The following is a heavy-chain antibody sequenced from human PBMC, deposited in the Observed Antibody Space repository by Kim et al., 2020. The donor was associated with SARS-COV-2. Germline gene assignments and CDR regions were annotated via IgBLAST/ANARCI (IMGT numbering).Heavy chain of an antibody. Sequence: KYYGGSVRGRFTISRDNSKNTLYVQMKNLRAEDTAVYYCARDQRGNSFDSWGRGTLVTVSS. CDR3: ARDQRGNSFDS. CDR2: K. V-gene: IGHV3-33*01. J-gene: IGHJ5*01. D-gene: IGHD2-15*01.